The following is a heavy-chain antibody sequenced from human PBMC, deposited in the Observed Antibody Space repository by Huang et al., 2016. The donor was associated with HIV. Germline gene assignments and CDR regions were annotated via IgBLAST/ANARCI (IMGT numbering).Heavy chain of an antibody. CDR1: GFTFSDYG. CDR2: ISYDGTNK. J-gene: IGHJ4*02. V-gene: IGHV3-30*03. CDR3: ATLPTSGFYSRDYFDY. Sequence: QVQLVESGGGVVQPGGSLRLSCAASGFTFSDYGIRWVRQAPGKGLEVVAVISYDGTNKYYADSVKGRFTISRDNSKNTLYLQMNGLTPEDTALYYCATLPTSGFYSRDYFDYWGQGTLVTVSS. D-gene: IGHD3-22*01.